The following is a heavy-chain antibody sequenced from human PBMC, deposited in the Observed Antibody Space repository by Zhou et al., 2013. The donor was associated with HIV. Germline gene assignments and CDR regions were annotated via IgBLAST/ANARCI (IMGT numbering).Heavy chain of an antibody. CDR2: MNPNSGNT. D-gene: IGHD7-27*01. Sequence: QVQLVQSGAEVKKPGASVKVSCKASGYTFTSYDINWVRQATGQGLEWMGWMNPNSGNTGYAQKFQGRVTITRNTSISTAYMELSSLRSEDTAVYYCARGRELGIKPYYYYYMDVWGKGTTVTVSS. CDR3: ARGRELGIKPYYYYYMDV. J-gene: IGHJ6*03. CDR1: GYTFTSYD. V-gene: IGHV1-8*03.